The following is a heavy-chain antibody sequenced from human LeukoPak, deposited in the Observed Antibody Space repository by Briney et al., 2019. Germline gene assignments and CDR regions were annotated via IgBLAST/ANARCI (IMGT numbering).Heavy chain of an antibody. Sequence: SVKVSCKASGGTFSSYAISWVRQAPGQGLEWMGGIIPIFGTANYAQKFQGRVTITADESTSTAYMELSSLRSEDTAVYYCARAFVLMVYAHYDAFDIWGQGTMVTVSS. CDR3: ARAFVLMVYAHYDAFDI. CDR2: IIPIFGTA. J-gene: IGHJ3*02. V-gene: IGHV1-69*13. CDR1: GGTFSSYA. D-gene: IGHD2-8*01.